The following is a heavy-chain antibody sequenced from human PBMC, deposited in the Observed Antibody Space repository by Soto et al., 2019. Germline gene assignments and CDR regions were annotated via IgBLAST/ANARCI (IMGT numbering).Heavy chain of an antibody. V-gene: IGHV1-46*01. D-gene: IGHD2-15*01. CDR3: GRFPPYCSGGSCYSGFYFDH. Sequence: ASVKVSCKASGYTFTSYYMHWVRQAPGQGLEWMGIINPSGGSTRYAQKFQGRVTMTRDTSTSTVYMELSSLRSEDTAVYYCGRFPPYCSGGSCYSGFYFDHWGQETLVTASS. J-gene: IGHJ4*02. CDR1: GYTFTSYY. CDR2: INPSGGST.